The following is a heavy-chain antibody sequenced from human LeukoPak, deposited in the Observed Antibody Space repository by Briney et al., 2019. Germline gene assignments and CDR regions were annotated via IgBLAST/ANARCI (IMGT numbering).Heavy chain of an antibody. V-gene: IGHV3-9*01. Sequence: GGSLRLSCAASGLTFSSYGMSWVRQAPGKGLEWVSGIRWNSGSIGYADSVKGRFTISRDNAKNSLYLQMNSLRAEDTALYYCEKDMGRKQQMYYLDVWGKGTTVTVSS. J-gene: IGHJ6*03. CDR2: IRWNSGSI. CDR3: EKDMGRKQQMYYLDV. D-gene: IGHD6-13*01. CDR1: GLTFSSYG.